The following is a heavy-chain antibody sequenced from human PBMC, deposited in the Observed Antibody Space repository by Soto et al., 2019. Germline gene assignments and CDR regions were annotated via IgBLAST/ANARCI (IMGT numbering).Heavy chain of an antibody. Sequence: QLQLQESGPGLVKPSETLSLTCTVSGGSISSSSYYWGWIRQPPGKGLEWIGSIYYSGSTYYNPSLKSRVTISVDTSKNQFSLKLSSVTAADTAVYYCASIAADPYGMDVWGQGTTVTVSS. V-gene: IGHV4-39*01. CDR2: IYYSGST. J-gene: IGHJ6*02. D-gene: IGHD6-13*01. CDR3: ASIAADPYGMDV. CDR1: GGSISSSSYY.